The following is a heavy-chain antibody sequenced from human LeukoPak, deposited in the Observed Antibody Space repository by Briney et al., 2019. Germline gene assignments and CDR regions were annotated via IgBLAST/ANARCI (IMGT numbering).Heavy chain of an antibody. D-gene: IGHD3-9*01. J-gene: IGHJ4*02. V-gene: IGHV3-23*01. CDR1: GFTFSNYD. Sequence: GGSLRLSCAASGFTFSNYDMSWVRQAPGKGLEWVSAISGTGDSTYYADSVKGRFTISRDNSKNTLYLQMNSLRAEDTAVYYCAKVPYYDILTGYHYPRYYFDYWGQGTLVTVSS. CDR3: AKVPYYDILTGYHYPRYYFDY. CDR2: ISGTGDST.